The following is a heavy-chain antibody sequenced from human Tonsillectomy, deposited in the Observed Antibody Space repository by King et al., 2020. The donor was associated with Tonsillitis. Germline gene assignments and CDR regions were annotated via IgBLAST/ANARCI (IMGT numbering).Heavy chain of an antibody. J-gene: IGHJ1*01. Sequence: VQLVESGAEVKKPGESLKISCKASGNNIARYYIGWVRQMPGKGLEWMGIIWPGDSDTRYSPSFQGLVTISADKSINTAYLEWSSLKASDSAIYYCARQSERASGKLDCAYWGHGTRVTVSS. CDR1: GNNIARYY. V-gene: IGHV5-51*01. CDR2: IWPGDSDT. CDR3: ARQSERASGKLDCAY. D-gene: IGHD4-23*01.